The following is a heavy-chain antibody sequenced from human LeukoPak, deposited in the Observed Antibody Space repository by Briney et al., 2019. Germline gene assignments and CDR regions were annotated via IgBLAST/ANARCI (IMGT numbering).Heavy chain of an antibody. V-gene: IGHV3-48*02. CDR1: GFMFTSYS. J-gene: IGHJ4*02. D-gene: IGHD1-26*01. CDR2: ISSPSTNI. Sequence: PGGSLRLSCAASGFMFTSYSMNWVRQAPGKGLEWVAYISSPSTNIYYVDSVKGRFTISRDNAKNSLYLHMNGLKDEDTGVYYCARDRGGSYPDSWGQGTLVTVSS. CDR3: ARDRGGSYPDS.